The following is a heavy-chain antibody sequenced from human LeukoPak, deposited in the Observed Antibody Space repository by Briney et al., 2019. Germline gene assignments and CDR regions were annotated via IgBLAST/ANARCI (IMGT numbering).Heavy chain of an antibody. Sequence: AGGSLRLSCAASGFTSSSYWMTWIRQAPGKGLEWVANIKYDGGEKDYVDSVKGRFTISRDNAKNSLYLQMNSLRAEDTAVYYCAKDIEPAGLFLDYWGQGTLVTVSS. CDR1: GFTSSSYW. CDR3: AKDIEPAGLFLDY. D-gene: IGHD6-13*01. V-gene: IGHV3-7*04. J-gene: IGHJ4*02. CDR2: IKYDGGEK.